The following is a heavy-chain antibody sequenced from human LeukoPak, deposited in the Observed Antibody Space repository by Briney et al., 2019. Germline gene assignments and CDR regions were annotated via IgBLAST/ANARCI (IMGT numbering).Heavy chain of an antibody. CDR2: IIPIFGTA. CDR1: GGTFSSYA. CDR3: ARGGSGYDFFFDY. V-gene: IGHV1-69*05. D-gene: IGHD5-12*01. J-gene: IGHJ4*02. Sequence: AASVKVSCKASGGTFSSYAISWVRQAPGQGLEWMGGIIPIFGTANYAQKFQVRVTITTDESTSTAYMELSSVRSEDTAVYYCARGGSGYDFFFDYWGQGTLVTVSS.